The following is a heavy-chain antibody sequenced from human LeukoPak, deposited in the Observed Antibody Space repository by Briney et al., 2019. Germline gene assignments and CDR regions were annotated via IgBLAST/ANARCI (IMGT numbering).Heavy chain of an antibody. D-gene: IGHD3-10*01. CDR3: ARDQDYYYGSGSYYNGGNAFDI. V-gene: IGHV3-11*01. J-gene: IGHJ3*02. CDR2: ISSSGSTI. Sequence: GGSLRLSCAVSGITLSNYGMSWVRQAPGKGLEWVSYISSSGSTIYYADSVKGRFTISRDNAKNSLYLQMNSLRAEDTAVYYCARDQDYYYGSGSYYNGGNAFDIWGQGTMVTVSS. CDR1: GITLSNYG.